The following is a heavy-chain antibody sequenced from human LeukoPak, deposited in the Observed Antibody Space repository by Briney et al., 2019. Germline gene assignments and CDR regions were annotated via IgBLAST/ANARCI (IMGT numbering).Heavy chain of an antibody. J-gene: IGHJ4*02. CDR2: IIPILGIA. D-gene: IGHD1-20*01. CDR3: ARGGGRITGTTFDY. V-gene: IGHV1-69*04. Sequence: SVKVSCKASGGTFSSYASSWVRQAPGQGLEWMGRIIPILGIANYAQKFQGRVTITADKSTSTAYMELSSLRSEDTAVYYCARGGGRITGTTFDYWGQGTLVTVSS. CDR1: GGTFSSYA.